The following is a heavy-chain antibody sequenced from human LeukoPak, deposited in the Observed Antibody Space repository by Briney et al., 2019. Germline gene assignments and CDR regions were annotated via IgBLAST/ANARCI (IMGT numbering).Heavy chain of an antibody. J-gene: IGHJ5*02. CDR2: IKQDGSEK. V-gene: IGHV3-7*01. D-gene: IGHD1-20*01. CDR1: GFTFSSYW. CDR3: ARDLPRWRLTGTWFDP. Sequence: QPGGSLRLSCAASGFTFSSYWMSWVRQAPGKGLEWVANIKQDGSEKYYVDSVKGRFTISRDNAKNSLYLQMNSLRAEDTAVYYCARDLPRWRLTGTWFDPWGQGTLVTVSS.